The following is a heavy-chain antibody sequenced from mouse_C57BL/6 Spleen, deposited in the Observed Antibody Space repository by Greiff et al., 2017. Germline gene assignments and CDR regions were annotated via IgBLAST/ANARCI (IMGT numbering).Heavy chain of an antibody. J-gene: IGHJ1*03. Sequence: VQLQQPGAELVKPGASVKMSCKASGYTFTSYWITWVKQRPGQGLEWIGDIYPGSGSTNYNEKFKSKATLTVDTSSSTAYMQLSSLTSEDSAVYYCARFNYDYEWYFDVWGTGTTVTVSS. D-gene: IGHD2-4*01. CDR2: IYPGSGST. V-gene: IGHV1-55*01. CDR3: ARFNYDYEWYFDV. CDR1: GYTFTSYW.